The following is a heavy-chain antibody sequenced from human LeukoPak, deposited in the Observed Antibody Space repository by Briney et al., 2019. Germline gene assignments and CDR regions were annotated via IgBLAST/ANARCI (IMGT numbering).Heavy chain of an antibody. CDR1: GFNFIDNS. V-gene: IGHV3-21*01. J-gene: IGHJ4*02. CDR3: ARGYCSGTSCYMFDS. D-gene: IGHD2-2*01. CDR2: ISSSKTYI. Sequence: GGSLRLSCAGSGFNFIDNSMHWVRQAPGRGLEWVSSISSSKTYIYYRDSVKGRFTISGDNAKNSLFLQMNSLRVEDTAVYFCARGYCSGTSCYMFDSWGQGTRVIVSS.